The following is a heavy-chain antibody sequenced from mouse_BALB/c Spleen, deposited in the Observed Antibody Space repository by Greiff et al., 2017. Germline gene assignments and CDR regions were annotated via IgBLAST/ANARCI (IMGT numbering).Heavy chain of an antibody. J-gene: IGHJ4*01. D-gene: IGHD1-1*01. CDR1: GYTFTSYW. V-gene: IGHV1S22*01. Sequence: LQQSGSELVRPGASVKLSCKASGYTFTSYWMHWVKQRPGQGLEWIGNIYPGSGSTNYDEKFKSKATLTVDTSSSTAYMQLSSLTSEDSAVYYCATITTVVAGDAMDYWGQGTSVTVSS. CDR3: ATITTVVAGDAMDY. CDR2: IYPGSGST.